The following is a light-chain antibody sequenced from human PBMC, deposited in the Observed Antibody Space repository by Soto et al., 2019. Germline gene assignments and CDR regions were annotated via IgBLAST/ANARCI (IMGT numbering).Light chain of an antibody. CDR2: GAS. V-gene: IGKV1-39*01. CDR1: QNIDIF. Sequence: DIQMTQSPSSLSASVGDRVTITCRASQNIDIFLNWYHQKPGRDPNLLIYGASTLQNGVPSRFSGSGSGTDFSLTISSLQPEDFGTYYCQQSYSAPPLPCGAGTKVDIK. J-gene: IGKJ4*01. CDR3: QQSYSAPPLP.